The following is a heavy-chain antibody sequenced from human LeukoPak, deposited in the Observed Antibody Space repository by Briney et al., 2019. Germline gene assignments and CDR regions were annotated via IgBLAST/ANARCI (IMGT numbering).Heavy chain of an antibody. CDR3: AKDSGSNTFDI. J-gene: IGHJ3*02. D-gene: IGHD3-10*01. Sequence: GGSLRLSCAASGFTFSSYSMNWVRQAPGKGLEWVSHISSSNNTKYYADSVKGRFTISRDNAKNSLYLQMNSLRAEDTAMYYCAKDSGSNTFDIWGQGTMVTVSS. V-gene: IGHV3-48*01. CDR2: ISSSNNTK. CDR1: GFTFSSYS.